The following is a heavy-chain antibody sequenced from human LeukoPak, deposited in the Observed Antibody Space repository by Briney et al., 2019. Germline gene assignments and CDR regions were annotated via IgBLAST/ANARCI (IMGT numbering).Heavy chain of an antibody. V-gene: IGHV1-2*02. CDR3: AREPPSQRTVVDTPT. D-gene: IGHD5-18*01. CDR1: GYTFTDHY. CDR2: ISPKSGGT. Sequence: GASVKVSCKASGYTFTDHYMHWVRQAPGQGLEWMGWISPKSGGTNYAQKFQGRVTMTRDTSVSTAYMELSRLRSDDTAVYYCAREPPSQRTVVDTPTWGQGTQVTVSS. J-gene: IGHJ5*02.